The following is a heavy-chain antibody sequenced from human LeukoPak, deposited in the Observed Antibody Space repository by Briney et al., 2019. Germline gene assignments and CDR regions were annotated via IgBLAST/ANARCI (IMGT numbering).Heavy chain of an antibody. CDR3: ARDRGTMVRGVPLYYYGMDV. V-gene: IGHV1-46*01. CDR1: GYTFTSYY. D-gene: IGHD3-10*01. CDR2: INPSGGST. Sequence: ASVKVSCKASGYTFTSYYMHWVRQAPGQGLEWMGIINPSGGSTSYAQKFQGRVTMTRDTSTSTVYMELSSLRSEDTAVYYCARDRGTMVRGVPLYYYGMDVWGQGTTVTVSS. J-gene: IGHJ6*02.